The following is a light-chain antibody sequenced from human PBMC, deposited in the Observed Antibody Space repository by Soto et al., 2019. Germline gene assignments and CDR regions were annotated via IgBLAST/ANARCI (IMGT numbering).Light chain of an antibody. Sequence: ALTQPRSVSGSPGQSVTISCTGTSSDVGAYNYVSWYQQHPGKVPKLMIYDVSRRPSGVPDRFSGSKSGNTASLTISGLQADDEADYYCCSYAGSYTVVFGGGTKLTVL. CDR1: SSDVGAYNY. J-gene: IGLJ3*02. CDR2: DVS. V-gene: IGLV2-11*01. CDR3: CSYAGSYTVV.